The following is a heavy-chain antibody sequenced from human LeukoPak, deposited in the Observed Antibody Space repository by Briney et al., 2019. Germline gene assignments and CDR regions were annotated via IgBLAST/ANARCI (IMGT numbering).Heavy chain of an antibody. J-gene: IGHJ4*02. CDR3: ATRLTSGWNGFDD. V-gene: IGHV3-7*03. CDR2: IRQDGSEK. Sequence: GGSLRLSCVASGFAFSSNAMSWVRQAPGKGLEWVASIRQDGSEKYYVDSVKGRFTISRDNAKNSLFLQMSSLRAEDTAVYYCATRLTSGWNGFDDWGQGTLVTVSS. CDR1: GFAFSSNA. D-gene: IGHD6-19*01.